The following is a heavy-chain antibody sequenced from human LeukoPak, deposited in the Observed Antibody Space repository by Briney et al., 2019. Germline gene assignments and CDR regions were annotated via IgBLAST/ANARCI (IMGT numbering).Heavy chain of an antibody. J-gene: IGHJ4*02. D-gene: IGHD3-10*01. Sequence: GGTLRLSCAASGFTFSSYAMSWVRQAPGKGLEWVSTIRGSGGSTYYADSVRGRFTISRDNSKNTLYLEMNSLRAEDTAVYYCAKDIGSYYDYWGQGILVTVSS. CDR2: IRGSGGST. CDR1: GFTFSSYA. CDR3: AKDIGSYYDY. V-gene: IGHV3-23*01.